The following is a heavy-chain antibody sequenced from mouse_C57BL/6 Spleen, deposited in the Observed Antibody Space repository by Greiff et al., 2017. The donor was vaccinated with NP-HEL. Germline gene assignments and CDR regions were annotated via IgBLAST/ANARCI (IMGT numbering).Heavy chain of an antibody. CDR1: GFTFSDYG. V-gene: IGHV5-17*01. D-gene: IGHD2-1*01. J-gene: IGHJ1*03. Sequence: DVKLQESGGGLVKPGGSLKLSCAASGFTFSDYGMHWVRQAPEKGLEWVAYISSGSSTIYYADTVKGRFTISRDNAKNTLFLQMTSLRSEDTAMYYCARQNYGNYWYFDVWGTGTTVTVSS. CDR2: ISSGSSTI. CDR3: ARQNYGNYWYFDV.